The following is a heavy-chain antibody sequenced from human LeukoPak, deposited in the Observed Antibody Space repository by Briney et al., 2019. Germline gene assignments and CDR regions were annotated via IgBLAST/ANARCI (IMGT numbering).Heavy chain of an antibody. D-gene: IGHD2-2*01. CDR3: AREGGFDCSSTSCNFYYYYMDV. CDR2: INPNSGGT. V-gene: IGHV1-2*02. J-gene: IGHJ6*03. Sequence: ASVKVSCKASGYTFTGYYMHWVRQAPGQGLGWMGWINPNSGGTNYAQKFQGRVTMTRDTSISTAYMELSRLRSDDTAVYYCAREGGFDCSSTSCNFYYYYMDVWGKGTTVTISS. CDR1: GYTFTGYY.